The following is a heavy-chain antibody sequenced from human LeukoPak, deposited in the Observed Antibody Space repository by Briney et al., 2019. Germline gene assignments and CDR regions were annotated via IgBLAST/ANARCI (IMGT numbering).Heavy chain of an antibody. D-gene: IGHD1-1*01. CDR3: ARESAYKAAFDI. V-gene: IGHV3-7*01. Sequence: PGGSLRLSCAASGFIFKSYWMSWVRQAPGKGLEWVANIKQDGSEENYVDSVRGRFTISRDNAKKSLYLQMNSLRAEDTAVYYCARESAYKAAFDIWGQGTMVTVSS. CDR1: GFIFKSYW. CDR2: IKQDGSEE. J-gene: IGHJ3*02.